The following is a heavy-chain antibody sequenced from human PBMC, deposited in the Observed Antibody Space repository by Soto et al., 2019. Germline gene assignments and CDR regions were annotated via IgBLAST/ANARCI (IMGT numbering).Heavy chain of an antibody. D-gene: IGHD3-9*01. CDR2: IYWDDAK. CDR1: GISLTNSGVG. Sequence: QITLTESGPTLVKPTQTLTLTCTFSGISLTNSGVGVSWIRQPTGKALEWLAVIYWDDAKHFSPSQKSRLTITKDTSKNQVVLTMTTMDSVDTATYFCAQMDFDLYGMDVWGQGTTVIVSS. CDR3: AQMDFDLYGMDV. V-gene: IGHV2-5*02. J-gene: IGHJ6*02.